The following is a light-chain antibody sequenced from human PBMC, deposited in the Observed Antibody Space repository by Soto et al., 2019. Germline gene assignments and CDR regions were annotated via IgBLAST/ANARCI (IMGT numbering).Light chain of an antibody. Sequence: DIQMTQSPSSLSASVGDRVTITCRASQSVSSYLNWYQQKPGKAPNLLIYAASRLQSGVPSRFSASGSGTDFTLTISSLQPEDFAIYFCQQSYSIPQTFGQGTKLEIK. CDR1: QSVSSY. J-gene: IGKJ2*01. V-gene: IGKV1-39*01. CDR3: QQSYSIPQT. CDR2: AAS.